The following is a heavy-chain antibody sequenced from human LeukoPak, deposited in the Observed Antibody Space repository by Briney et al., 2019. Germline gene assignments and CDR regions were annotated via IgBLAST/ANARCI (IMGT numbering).Heavy chain of an antibody. V-gene: IGHV3-23*01. CDR1: GFTFSSYG. Sequence: QPGRSLRLSCVASGFTFSSYGMHWVRQAPGKGLEWVSAISGSGGSTYYADSVKGRFTISRDNSKNTLYLQMNSLRAEDTAVYYCAKDLAAVLYGDYGRGYFDYWGQGTLVTVSS. CDR3: AKDLAAVLYGDYGRGYFDY. D-gene: IGHD4-17*01. CDR2: ISGSGGST. J-gene: IGHJ4*02.